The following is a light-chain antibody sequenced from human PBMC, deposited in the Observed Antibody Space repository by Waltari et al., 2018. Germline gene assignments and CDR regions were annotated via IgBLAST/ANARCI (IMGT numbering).Light chain of an antibody. CDR2: YNSDSEK. CDR3: MFWPSNVWV. J-gene: IGLJ3*02. V-gene: IGLV5-37*01. Sequence: QPVLTQPPSSSASPGESARLTCTLPSDFNVGDFIIYWYQQRPRSPPRFLLYYNSDSEKAQGSGVPSRFSGSKDASANAGILLISGLQSEDEADYYCMFWPSNVWVFGGGTKLTVL. CDR1: SDFNVGDFI.